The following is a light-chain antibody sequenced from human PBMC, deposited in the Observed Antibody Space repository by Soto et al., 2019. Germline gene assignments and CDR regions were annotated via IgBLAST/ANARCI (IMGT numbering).Light chain of an antibody. CDR3: QQRSNWPLT. J-gene: IGKJ4*01. CDR1: QSVSSY. Sequence: EIVLTQSPATLSLSPGERATLSCRASQSVSSYLAWYQQKPGQAPRLLIYDASNRATGIPVRFSGSGSATDFTLTISSLGAVDFAVYYCQQRSNWPLTFVGGTKVEIK. V-gene: IGKV3-11*01. CDR2: DAS.